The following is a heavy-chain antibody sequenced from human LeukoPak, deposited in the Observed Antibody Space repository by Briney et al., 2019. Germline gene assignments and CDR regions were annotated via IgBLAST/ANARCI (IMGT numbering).Heavy chain of an antibody. Sequence: SVKVSCKASGGTFSSYTISWVRQAPGQGLEWMGRIIPILGIANYAQKFQGRVTITADKSTRTAYMALSSLRSEDTAVYYCAREGDGYCSSTSCQYYYYYMDVWGKGTTVTVSS. CDR1: GGTFSSYT. CDR3: AREGDGYCSSTSCQYYYYYMDV. V-gene: IGHV1-69*04. J-gene: IGHJ6*03. D-gene: IGHD2-2*03. CDR2: IIPILGIA.